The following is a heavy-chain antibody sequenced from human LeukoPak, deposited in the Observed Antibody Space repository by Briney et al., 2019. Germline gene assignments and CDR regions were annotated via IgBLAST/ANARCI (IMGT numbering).Heavy chain of an antibody. V-gene: IGHV3-23*01. D-gene: IGHD3-10*01. CDR3: ATSSSGSYYEFDY. CDR2: ISGSGGST. J-gene: IGHJ4*02. Sequence: GGSLRLSCAASGFTFSSYAMSWVRQAPGKGLEWVSAISGSGGSTYYADSVKGRFTISRDNSKNTLYLQMNSLRAEDTAVYCCATSSSGSYYEFDYWGQGTLVTVSS. CDR1: GFTFSSYA.